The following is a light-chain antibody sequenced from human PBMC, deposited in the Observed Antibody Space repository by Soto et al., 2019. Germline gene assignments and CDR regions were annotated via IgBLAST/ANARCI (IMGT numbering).Light chain of an antibody. Sequence: VLTQSPATLSLSPWDRATLSCRASQSVSSYLAWYQQKPGQAPRLLIYDASNRATGIPARFSGSGSGTDFTLTISSREPADFAVYYCQQRSNWLWTFGQGTKVDIK. CDR1: QSVSSY. V-gene: IGKV3-11*01. CDR3: QQRSNWLWT. J-gene: IGKJ1*01. CDR2: DAS.